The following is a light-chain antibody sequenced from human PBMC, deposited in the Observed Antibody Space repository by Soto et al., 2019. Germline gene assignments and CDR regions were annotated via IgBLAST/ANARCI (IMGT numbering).Light chain of an antibody. Sequence: QSVLTQSPSVSAAPGQTVSISCSGTSSNIENNYVSWYQVLPKTAPKLLIYDNLKRPSGSPDRFSGSNSGTSATLVITGLQTGDEADDYCGTWEISRNWVFGGGTKLTVL. J-gene: IGLJ3*02. CDR1: SSNIENNY. CDR3: GTWEISRNWV. CDR2: DNL. V-gene: IGLV1-51*01.